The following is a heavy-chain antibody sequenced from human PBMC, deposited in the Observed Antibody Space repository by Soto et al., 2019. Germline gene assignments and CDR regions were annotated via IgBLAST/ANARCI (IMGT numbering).Heavy chain of an antibody. CDR2: IYYNGRT. CDR1: GGSISTYY. CDR3: ARDGSGYDFWSGPYFFDY. Sequence: QVQLQESGPGLVKPSETLSLTCTVSGGSISTYYWSWIRQPPGKGLEWIGYIYYNGRTNYNPSLERRVTNSLDTSKSQFSLKLSSVSAAETAVYYCARDGSGYDFWSGPYFFDYWGPGTLVTVSS. D-gene: IGHD3-3*01. V-gene: IGHV4-59*01. J-gene: IGHJ4*02.